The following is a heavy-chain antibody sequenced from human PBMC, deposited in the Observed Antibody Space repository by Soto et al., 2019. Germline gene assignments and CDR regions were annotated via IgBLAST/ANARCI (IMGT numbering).Heavy chain of an antibody. V-gene: IGHV3-21*01. CDR3: ARGPLEYYYGMGAFDI. CDR1: GFTFSSYS. J-gene: IGHJ3*02. CDR2: ISSSSSYI. Sequence: EVQLVESGGGLVKPGGSLRLSCAASGFTFSSYSMNWVRQAPGKGLEWVSSISSSSSYIYYADSVKGRFTISRDNAKNSLYLQMNSLRAEDTAVYYCARGPLEYYYGMGAFDIWGQGTMVTVSS. D-gene: IGHD3-10*01.